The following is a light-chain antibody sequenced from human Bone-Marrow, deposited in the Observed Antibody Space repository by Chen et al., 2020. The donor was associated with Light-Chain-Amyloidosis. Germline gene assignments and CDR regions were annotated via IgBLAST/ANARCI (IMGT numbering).Light chain of an antibody. J-gene: IGLJ1*01. V-gene: IGLV2-8*01. CDR1: SSDVGGYNY. CDR2: EVT. CDR3: SSYAGGTNLV. Sequence: QSALTPPPSASGSPGQSATMSCTGTSSDVGGYNYVSWYQQHPGKAPTFMIYEVTKRPSGVPDRFSGSKSGNTASLTVSGLQAEDEADYYCSSYAGGTNLVFGTGTKVTVL.